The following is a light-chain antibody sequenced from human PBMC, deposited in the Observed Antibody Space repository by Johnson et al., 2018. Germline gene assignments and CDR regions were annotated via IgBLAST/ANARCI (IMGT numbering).Light chain of an antibody. CDR2: ENN. V-gene: IGLV1-51*02. CDR1: SSNIGNNY. J-gene: IGLJ1*01. Sequence: SVLTQPPSVSAAPGQKVTISCSGSSSNIGNNYVSWYQQLPGTARKLLIYENNKRPSGIPDRFSGSKSGTSATLGITGLQTGDEADYYCGTWDSSLSAGNVFGTGTKVTVL. CDR3: GTWDSSLSAGNV.